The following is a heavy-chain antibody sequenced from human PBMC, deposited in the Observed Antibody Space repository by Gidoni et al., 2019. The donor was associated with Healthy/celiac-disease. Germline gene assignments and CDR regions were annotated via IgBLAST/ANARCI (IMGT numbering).Heavy chain of an antibody. D-gene: IGHD4-17*01. V-gene: IGHV4-39*07. Sequence: QLQLQESGPGLVKPSETLSLTCTVSGGSISSSSYYWGWIRQPPGKGLEWIGSIYYSGSTYYNPSLKSRVTISVDTSKNQFSLKLSSVTAADTAVYYCARLIRVGRTVTSKIYYYYGMDVWGQGTTVTVSS. CDR3: ARLIRVGRTVTSKIYYYYGMDV. CDR2: IYYSGST. CDR1: GGSISSSSYY. J-gene: IGHJ6*02.